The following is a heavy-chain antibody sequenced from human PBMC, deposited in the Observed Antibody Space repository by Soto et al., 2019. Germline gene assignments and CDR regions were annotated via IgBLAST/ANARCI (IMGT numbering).Heavy chain of an antibody. CDR2: SDFSGRLT. J-gene: IGHJ4*02. D-gene: IGHD6-19*01. CDR3: ANILVGQWLVPGGY. Sequence: EVQILESGGALIQPGGSLRLSCAASGFTSSMTWVRQAPGKGLEWVSASDFSGRLTYYADSVKGRFTIFRDTSVNTLFLQMNSLRTEDTAVYYCANILVGQWLVPGGYWGPGTPVTVSS. V-gene: IGHV3-23*01. CDR1: GFTSS.